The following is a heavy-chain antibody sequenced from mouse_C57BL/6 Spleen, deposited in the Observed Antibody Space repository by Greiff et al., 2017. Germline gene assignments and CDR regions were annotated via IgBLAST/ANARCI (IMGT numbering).Heavy chain of an antibody. CDR3: ARRLQAMDY. D-gene: IGHD1-2*01. V-gene: IGHV1-22*01. CDR1: GYTFTDYN. CDR2: INPNNGGT. J-gene: IGHJ4*01. Sequence: EVQLVESGPELVKPGASVKMSCTASGYTFTDYNMHWVKQSHGKSLEWIGYINPNNGGTSYNQKFKGKATLTVNMSSSTAYMELRSLTLEDSAVYDCARRLQAMDYWGPGTSVTVST.